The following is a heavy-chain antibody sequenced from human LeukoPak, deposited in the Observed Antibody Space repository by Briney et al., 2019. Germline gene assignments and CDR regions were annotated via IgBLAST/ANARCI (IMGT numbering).Heavy chain of an antibody. J-gene: IGHJ5*02. CDR1: GYSISSGYF. D-gene: IGHD2-8*01. Sequence: RPSETLSLTCTVSGYSISSGYFWGWIRQPPGKGLEWIGSIHYSGTTYYNPSLKSRVTKSVDTSEDQFSLKLTSVTASDTAVYYCARADTNGLNWFDPWGQGTLVTVSS. V-gene: IGHV4-38-2*02. CDR3: ARADTNGLNWFDP. CDR2: IHYSGTT.